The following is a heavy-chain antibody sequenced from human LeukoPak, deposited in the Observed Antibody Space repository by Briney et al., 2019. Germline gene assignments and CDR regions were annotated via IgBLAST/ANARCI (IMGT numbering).Heavy chain of an antibody. CDR1: GYSFTSYW. V-gene: IGHV5-51*01. CDR2: IYPGDSDT. J-gene: IGHJ4*02. CDR3: ARQSPLADILTGYYID. D-gene: IGHD3-9*01. Sequence: GESLKISCKGSGYSFTSYWIGWVRQLPGKGLEWMGIIYPGDSDTRYSPSFQGQVTISADKSISTAYLQWSSLKASDTAMYYCARQSPLADILTGYYIDWGQGTLVTVSS.